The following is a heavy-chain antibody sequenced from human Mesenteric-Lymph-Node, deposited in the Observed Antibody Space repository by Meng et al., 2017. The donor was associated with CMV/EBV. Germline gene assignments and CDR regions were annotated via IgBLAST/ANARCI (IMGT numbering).Heavy chain of an antibody. D-gene: IGHD3-10*01. CDR3: ARDRGAATIGDRNYYYYYGMDV. CDR1: GYTFTSYG. Sequence: SVKVSCKASGYTFTSYGISWVRQAPGQGLEWMGGINPSLATINYAQKFQGRVTITTDESTTTAYMELSSLRSDDTAVYYCARDRGAATIGDRNYYYYYGMDVWGQGTTVTVSS. V-gene: IGHV1-69*05. J-gene: IGHJ6*02. CDR2: INPSLATI.